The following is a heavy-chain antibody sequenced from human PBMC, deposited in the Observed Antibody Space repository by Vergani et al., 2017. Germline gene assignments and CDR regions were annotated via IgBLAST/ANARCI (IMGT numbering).Heavy chain of an antibody. V-gene: IGHV3-30*04. CDR3: ARDEPADYHVNLDY. CDR1: GFTFSSYA. D-gene: IGHD2-2*01. J-gene: IGHJ4*02. CDR2: ISYDGSNK. Sequence: QVQLVESGGGVVQPGRSLRLSCAASGFTFSSYAMHWVCQAPGKGLEWVAVISYDGSNKYYADSVKGRFTISRDNSKNTLYLQMNSLRAEDTAVYYCARDEPADYHVNLDYWGQGTLVTVSS.